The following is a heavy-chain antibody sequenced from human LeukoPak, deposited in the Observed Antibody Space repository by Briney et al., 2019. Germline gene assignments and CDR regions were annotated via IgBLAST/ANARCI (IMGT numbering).Heavy chain of an antibody. CDR3: ARDGSWWFDP. V-gene: IGHV1-2*06. J-gene: IGHJ5*02. CDR1: GYTFTGYY. Sequence: GASVKVSCKASGYTFTGYYMHWVRQAPGQGLEWMGRINPKSGGTNYAQKSQGRVNMTRETSRSTAPPELSRLRSDDKAVYYCARDGSWWFDPWGQGTLVTVSS. D-gene: IGHD6-19*01. CDR2: INPKSGGT.